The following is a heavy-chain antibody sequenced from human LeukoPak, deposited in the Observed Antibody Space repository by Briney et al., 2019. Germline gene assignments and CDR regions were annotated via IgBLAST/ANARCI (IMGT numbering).Heavy chain of an antibody. V-gene: IGHV3-7*03. CDR1: GFTFSSYW. CDR2: IKQDGSEK. D-gene: IGHD5-18*01. Sequence: GGSLRLSCAASGFTFSSYWMSWVRQAPGKGLEWVANIKQDGSEKYYADSVKGRFTISRDNAKNSLYLQMNSLRAEDTAVYYCARDKVTDLGYGMDVWGKGTTVTVSS. J-gene: IGHJ6*04. CDR3: ARDKVTDLGYGMDV.